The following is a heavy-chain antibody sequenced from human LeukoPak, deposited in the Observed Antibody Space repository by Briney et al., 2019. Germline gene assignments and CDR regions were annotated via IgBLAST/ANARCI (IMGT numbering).Heavy chain of an antibody. D-gene: IGHD2-15*01. CDR3: ARYCGGGSCFDS. CDR2: IKADGSEK. Sequence: GGSLRLSCAASGFTFSSRLMSWVRQAPGRGLEWVANIKADGSEKYYVDSVEGRFTVSRDNAKNSLYLQMNSLRAEDTAVYYCARYCGGGSCFDSWGQGTLVTVSS. J-gene: IGHJ4*02. V-gene: IGHV3-7*04. CDR1: GFTFSSRL.